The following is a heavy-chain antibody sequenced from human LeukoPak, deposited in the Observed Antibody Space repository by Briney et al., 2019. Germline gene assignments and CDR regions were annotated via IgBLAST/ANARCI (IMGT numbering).Heavy chain of an antibody. CDR3: ARDIYIGFWSAGLYWFDP. J-gene: IGHJ5*02. CDR2: IIPIFGTA. V-gene: IGHV1-69*05. CDR1: GGTFSSYA. Sequence: SVKVSCKASGGTFSSYAISWVRQAPGQGLEWMGRIIPIFGTANYAQKFQGRVTITTDESTSTAYMELSSLRSEDTAVYYCARDIYIGFWSAGLYWFDPWGQGTLVTVSS. D-gene: IGHD3-3*01.